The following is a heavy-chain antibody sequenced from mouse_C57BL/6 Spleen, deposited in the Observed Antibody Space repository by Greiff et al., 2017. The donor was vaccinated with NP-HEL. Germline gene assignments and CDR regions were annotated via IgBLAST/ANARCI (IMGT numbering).Heavy chain of an antibody. CDR1: GYTFTDYN. J-gene: IGHJ4*01. V-gene: IGHV1-18*01. D-gene: IGHD1-1*01. CDR2: INPNNGGT. CDR3: ARQVFITTVVAGAMDY. Sequence: VQLQQSGPELVKPGASVKIPCKASGYTFTDYNMDWVKQSHGKSLEWIGDINPNNGGTIYNQKFKGKATLTVDKSSSTAYMELRSLTSEDTAVYYCARQVFITTVVAGAMDYWGQGTSVTVSS.